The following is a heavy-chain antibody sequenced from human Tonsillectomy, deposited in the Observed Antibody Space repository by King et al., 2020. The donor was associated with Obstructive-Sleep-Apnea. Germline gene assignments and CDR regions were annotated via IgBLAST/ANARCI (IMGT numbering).Heavy chain of an antibody. J-gene: IGHJ6*02. CDR2: IKQDGSET. CDR3: AKCNSRSCYYYGMDV. CDR1: GFIFNSYW. D-gene: IGHD2/OR15-2a*01. V-gene: IGHV3-7*01. Sequence: VQLVESGGGLVQPGGSLRLSCAASGFIFNSYWMSWVRQAPGKGLEWVANIKQDGSETYYVDSVRGRFTISRDNAKSSLYLQMNSLRAEDTAVYYCAKCNSRSCYYYGMDVWGQGTTLSVSS.